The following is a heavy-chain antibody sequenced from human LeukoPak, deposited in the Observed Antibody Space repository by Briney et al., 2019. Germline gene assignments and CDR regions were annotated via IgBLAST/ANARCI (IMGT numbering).Heavy chain of an antibody. Sequence: GRSLRLFCAASGFTFSNYGFHWVRQAPGKGLERVAVIWYDGSNKYYADSVKGRFTISRDNSKNTLYLQMNSLRAEDTAVYYCARDLGTTNYFFDYWGQGTLVTVSS. CDR3: ARDLGTTNYFFDY. CDR1: GFTFSNYG. D-gene: IGHD4-17*01. J-gene: IGHJ4*02. CDR2: IWYDGSNK. V-gene: IGHV3-33*01.